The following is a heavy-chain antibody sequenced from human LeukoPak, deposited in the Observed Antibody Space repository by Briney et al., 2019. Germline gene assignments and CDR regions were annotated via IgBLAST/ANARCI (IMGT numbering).Heavy chain of an antibody. V-gene: IGHV4-4*09. D-gene: IGHD1-14*01. CDR2: IYTSGST. J-gene: IGHJ6*03. CDR1: GGSISSYY. Sequence: SETLSLTCTVSGGSISSYYWSWIRQPPGKGLEWIGYIYTSGSTNYNPSLKSRVTISVDTSKNQCSLKLSSVTAADTAVYYCARHVRMTTPRDYYYYYYMDVWGKGTTVTVSS. CDR3: ARHVRMTTPRDYYYYYYMDV.